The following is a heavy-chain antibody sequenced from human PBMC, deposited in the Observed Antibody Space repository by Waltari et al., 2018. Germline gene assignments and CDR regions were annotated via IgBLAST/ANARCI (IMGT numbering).Heavy chain of an antibody. V-gene: IGHV3-48*04. CDR1: GFTFSSYS. CDR3: AREDVQEPPTMYSSGWYGVDY. CDR2: ISSSSTI. J-gene: IGHJ4*02. D-gene: IGHD6-19*01. Sequence: EVQLVESGGGLVQPGGSLRLSCAASGFTFSSYSMNWVRQAPGKGLEWVSYISSSSTIYYADSVKGRFTISRDNAKNSLYLQMNSLRAEDTAVYYCAREDVQEPPTMYSSGWYGVDYWGQGTLVTVSS.